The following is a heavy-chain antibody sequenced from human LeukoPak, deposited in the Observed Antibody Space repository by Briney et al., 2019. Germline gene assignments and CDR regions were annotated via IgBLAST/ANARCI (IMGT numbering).Heavy chain of an antibody. D-gene: IGHD3-10*01. CDR3: ARGRRASTPMVRGVIIPIFDY. CDR2: INHSGST. CDR1: GGFFSGYY. Sequence: ASETLSLTCAVYGGFFSGYYWSWIRQPPGKGLEWIGEINHSGSTNYNPSLKSRVTISVDTSKNQVSLKLSSVTAADTAVYYCARGRRASTPMVRGVIIPIFDYWGQGTLVTVSS. J-gene: IGHJ4*02. V-gene: IGHV4-34*01.